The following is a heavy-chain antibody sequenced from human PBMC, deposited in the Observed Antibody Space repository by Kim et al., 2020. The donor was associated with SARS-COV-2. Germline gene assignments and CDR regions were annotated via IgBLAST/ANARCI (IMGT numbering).Heavy chain of an antibody. CDR1: GGSFSGYY. J-gene: IGHJ6*01. CDR2: INHSGST. CDR3: ARSTGYSYGYPRYYYYGM. V-gene: IGHV4-34*01. Sequence: SETLSLTCAVYGGSFSGYYWSWIRQPPGKGLEWIGEINHSGSTNYNPSLKSRVTISVDTSKNQFSLKLSSVTAADTAVYYCARSTGYSYGYPRYYYYGM. D-gene: IGHD5-18*01.